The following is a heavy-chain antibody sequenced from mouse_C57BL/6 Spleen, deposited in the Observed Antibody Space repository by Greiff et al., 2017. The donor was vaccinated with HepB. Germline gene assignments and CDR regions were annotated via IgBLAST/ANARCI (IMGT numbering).Heavy chain of an antibody. CDR3: ARVITTVGGYFDV. CDR2: ISSGSSTI. V-gene: IGHV5-17*01. CDR1: GFTFSDYG. D-gene: IGHD1-1*01. Sequence: EVQGVESGGGLVKPGGSLKLSCAASGFTFSDYGMHWVRQAPEKGLEWVAYISSGSSTIYYADTVKGRFTVSRDNAKNTLFLQMTSLRSEDTAMYYCARVITTVGGYFDVWGTGTTVTVSS. J-gene: IGHJ1*03.